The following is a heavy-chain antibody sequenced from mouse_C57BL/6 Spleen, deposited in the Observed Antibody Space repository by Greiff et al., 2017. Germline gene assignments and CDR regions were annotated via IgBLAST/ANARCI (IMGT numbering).Heavy chain of an antibody. J-gene: IGHJ4*01. V-gene: IGHV14-1*01. Sequence: VQLQQSGAELVRPGASVKLSCTASGFTIKDYYMHWVKQRPEQGLEWIGRIDPEDGDTEYAPKFQGKATMTADTSSNTAYLQLSSLTSEDTAVYYCTTDFYYGSPYAMDYWGQGTSVTVSS. CDR3: TTDFYYGSPYAMDY. CDR1: GFTIKDYY. CDR2: IDPEDGDT. D-gene: IGHD1-1*01.